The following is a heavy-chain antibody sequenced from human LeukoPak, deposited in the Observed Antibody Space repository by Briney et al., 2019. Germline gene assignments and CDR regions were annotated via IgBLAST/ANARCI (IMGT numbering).Heavy chain of an antibody. V-gene: IGHV1-2*02. CDR1: GYTFTGYY. Sequence: ASMKVSCKASGYTFTGYYMHWVRQAPRQGLEWMGWINPNSGGTNYAQKFQGRVTMTRDTSISTAYMELSRLRSDDTAVYYCARNLRSYRFLEWLQKLLLGFDPWGQGTLVTVSS. J-gene: IGHJ5*02. CDR2: INPNSGGT. CDR3: ARNLRSYRFLEWLQKLLLGFDP. D-gene: IGHD3-3*01.